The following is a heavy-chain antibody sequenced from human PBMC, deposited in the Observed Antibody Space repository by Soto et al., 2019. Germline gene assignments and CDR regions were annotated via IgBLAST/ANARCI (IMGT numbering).Heavy chain of an antibody. CDR3: ARGLAAGAGTFDY. V-gene: IGHV3-33*01. D-gene: IGHD6-19*01. J-gene: IGHJ4*02. CDR2: IWYDGSNK. Sequence: QVQLVESGGGVVQPGRSLRLSCAASGFTFSRYGMHWVRQAPGKGLEWVAVIWYDGSNKYYADSVKGRFTISRDNSKNTLYLQMNSLRAEDTAVYYCARGLAAGAGTFDYWGQGTLVTGSS. CDR1: GFTFSRYG.